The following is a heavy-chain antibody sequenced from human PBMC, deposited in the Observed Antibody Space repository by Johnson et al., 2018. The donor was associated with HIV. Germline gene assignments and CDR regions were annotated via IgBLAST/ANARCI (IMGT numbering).Heavy chain of an antibody. J-gene: IGHJ3*02. CDR1: GFTFSSYG. V-gene: IGHV3-30*03. Sequence: VQLVESGGGVVQPGRSLRLSCAASGFTFSSYGMHWVRQAPGKGLEWVAVISYDGSNKYYADSVKGRFTISRDNSKNTLYLQMNSLRAEDTAVYYCASSAFDIWGQGTMVTVSS. CDR2: ISYDGSNK. CDR3: ASSAFDI.